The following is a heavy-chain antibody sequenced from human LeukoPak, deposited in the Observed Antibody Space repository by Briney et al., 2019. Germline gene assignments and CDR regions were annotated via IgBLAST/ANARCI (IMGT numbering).Heavy chain of an antibody. CDR2: IYYSGST. D-gene: IGHD1-26*01. V-gene: IGHV4-4*02. CDR3: ARVSGSYFDY. Sequence: SETLSLTCTVSGGSISSSDWWSWVRQPPGKGLEWLGQIYYSGSTNYNPSLKSRVTISVDKSKNQFSLKLSSVTAADTAVYYCARVSGSYFDYWGQGTLVTVSS. J-gene: IGHJ4*02. CDR1: GGSISSSDW.